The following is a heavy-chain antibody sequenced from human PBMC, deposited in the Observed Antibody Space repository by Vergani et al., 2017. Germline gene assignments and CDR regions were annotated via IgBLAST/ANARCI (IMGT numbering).Heavy chain of an antibody. CDR3: ARGGIAAASPYYYYYYMDV. Sequence: QVQLVQSGAEVKKPGSSVKVSCKASGGTFSSYAISWVRQAPGQGLEWMGGIIPIFGTANYAPKFQGRVTITADESTSTAYMELRSLGSEDTAVYSCARGGIAAASPYYYYYYMDVWGKGTTVTVSS. D-gene: IGHD6-13*01. V-gene: IGHV1-69*13. J-gene: IGHJ6*03. CDR1: GGTFSSYA. CDR2: IIPIFGTA.